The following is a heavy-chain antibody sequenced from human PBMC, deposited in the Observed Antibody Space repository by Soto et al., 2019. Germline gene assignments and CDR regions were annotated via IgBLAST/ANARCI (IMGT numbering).Heavy chain of an antibody. CDR3: AKVVVGDYYGMDV. V-gene: IGHV3-43*01. Sequence: EVQLVESGGVVVQPGGSLRLSCAASGFTFDDYTMHWVRQAPGKGLEWVSLISWDGGSTYYADSVKGRFTISRDNSKNSLYLQINSLRTEDTALYYCAKVVVGDYYGMDVWGQGTTVTVSS. CDR1: GFTFDDYT. J-gene: IGHJ6*02. D-gene: IGHD2-15*01. CDR2: ISWDGGST.